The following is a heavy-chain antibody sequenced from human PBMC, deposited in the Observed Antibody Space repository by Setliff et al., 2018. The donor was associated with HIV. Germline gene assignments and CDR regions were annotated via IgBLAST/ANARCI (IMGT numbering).Heavy chain of an antibody. CDR2: IDPKNGRT. J-gene: IGHJ3*02. Sequence: ASVKVSCKASGYTFTHYNIHWVQQAPGNGLQWMGRIDPKNGRTIYAEKFQGRVTIIADTSIDTTYMELSSLRSEDTAIYYCAAEGNIFDIWGQGTMVTVSS. CDR3: AAEGNIFDI. V-gene: IGHV1-69-2*01. CDR1: GYTFTHYN.